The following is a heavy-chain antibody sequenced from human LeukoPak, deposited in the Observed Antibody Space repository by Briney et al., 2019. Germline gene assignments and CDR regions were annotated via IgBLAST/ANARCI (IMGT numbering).Heavy chain of an antibody. CDR3: ARFRGSGWYSFDL. V-gene: IGHV1-2*04. J-gene: IGHJ5*02. CDR2: INPNSGGT. Sequence: ASVKVSCKASGYTFTGYYMHWVRQAPGQGLEWMGRINPNSGGTNYAQKFQGWVTMTRDTSISTAYMELSRLRSDDTAVYYCARFRGSGWYSFDLWGQGTLVTVSS. D-gene: IGHD6-19*01. CDR1: GYTFTGYY.